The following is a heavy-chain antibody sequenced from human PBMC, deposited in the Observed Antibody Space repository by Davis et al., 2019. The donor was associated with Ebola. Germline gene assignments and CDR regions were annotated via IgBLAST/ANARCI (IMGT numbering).Heavy chain of an antibody. CDR1: GGSISSRSYY. J-gene: IGHJ4*02. V-gene: IGHV4-39*01. CDR2: ISYSGSS. CDR3: ARREVAVGPVDY. D-gene: IGHD6-6*01. Sequence: MPSETLSLTCTVSGGSISSRSYYWGWIRQTPGKGLEWIGSISYSGSSDYNPSLKSRVTISVDTSRNQFSLTLKSVTAADTAVYYCARREVAVGPVDYWGQGTLVSVSS.